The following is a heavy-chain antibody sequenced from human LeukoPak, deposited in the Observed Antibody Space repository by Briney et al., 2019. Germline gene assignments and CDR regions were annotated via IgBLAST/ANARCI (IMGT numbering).Heavy chain of an antibody. CDR3: AKLPTVGWGYYEAYYFDY. V-gene: IGHV3-23*01. J-gene: IGHJ4*02. D-gene: IGHD3-22*01. Sequence: QTGGSLRLSCAASGFTFSSYSMNWVRQAPGKGLEWVSAISGSGGSTYYADSVKGRFTISRDNSKNTLYLQMNSLRAEDTAVYYCAKLPTVGWGYYEAYYFDYWGQGTLVTVSS. CDR1: GFTFSSYS. CDR2: ISGSGGST.